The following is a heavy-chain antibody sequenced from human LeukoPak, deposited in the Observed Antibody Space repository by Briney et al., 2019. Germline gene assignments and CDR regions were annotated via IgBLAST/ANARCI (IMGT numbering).Heavy chain of an antibody. J-gene: IGHJ5*02. CDR1: GFTFSSYS. D-gene: IGHD6-13*01. CDR3: ASGGYSSSWYPPPWFDP. CDR2: ISSSSSYI. V-gene: IGHV3-21*01. Sequence: PGGSLRLSCAASGFTFSSYSMNWVRQAPGKGLEWVSSISSSSSYIYYADSVKGRFTISRDNAKNSLYLQMNSLRAEDTAVYYCASGGYSSSWYPPPWFDPWGQGTLVTVSS.